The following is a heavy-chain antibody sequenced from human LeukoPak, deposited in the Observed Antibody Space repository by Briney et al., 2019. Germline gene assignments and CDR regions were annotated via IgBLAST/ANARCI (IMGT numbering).Heavy chain of an antibody. CDR3: IRDFRSADL. CDR1: GFTFSNYW. Sequence: PGRSLRLSCVASGFTFSNYWMHWVRQPPGKGLVWVSRIYVDGRTTNYADSVKGRFTISRDNAKNTVYLEMNSLSVEDTATYYCIRDFRSADLWGQGTLVTVTS. CDR2: IYVDGRTT. V-gene: IGHV3-74*01. J-gene: IGHJ5*02.